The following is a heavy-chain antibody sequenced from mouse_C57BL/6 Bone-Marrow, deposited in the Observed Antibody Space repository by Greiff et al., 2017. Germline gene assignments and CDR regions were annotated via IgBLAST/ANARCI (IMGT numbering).Heavy chain of an antibody. D-gene: IGHD2-3*01. CDR1: GYAFSSSW. CDR3: ARDGVYDGDYPYAMDY. Sequence: QVQLQQSGPELVKPGASVKISCKASGYAFSSSWMNWVKQRPGKGLEWIGRIYPGDGDTNYKGKFKGKATLTADKSSRTAYMQLSSLTSEDSAVYFCARDGVYDGDYPYAMDYWGQGTSVTVSS. CDR2: IYPGDGDT. J-gene: IGHJ4*01. V-gene: IGHV1-82*01.